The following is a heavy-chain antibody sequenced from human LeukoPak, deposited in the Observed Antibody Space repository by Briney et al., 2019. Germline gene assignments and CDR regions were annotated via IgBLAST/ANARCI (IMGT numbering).Heavy chain of an antibody. D-gene: IGHD3-10*01. CDR2: ISSSSTI. CDR1: GFILSSYW. J-gene: IGHJ6*03. CDR3: ARGESMVRGVSTYYYYYMDV. V-gene: IGHV3-48*04. Sequence: GGSVRLSCAASGFILSSYWMSWVRQAPGKGLEWVSYISSSSTIYYADSVKGRFTISRDNAKNLLYLQMNSLRAEDTAVYYCARGESMVRGVSTYYYYYMDVWGKGTTVTVSS.